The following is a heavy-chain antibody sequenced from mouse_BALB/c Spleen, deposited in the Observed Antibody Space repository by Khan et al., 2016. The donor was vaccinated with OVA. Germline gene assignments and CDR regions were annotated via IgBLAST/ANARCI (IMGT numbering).Heavy chain of an antibody. J-gene: IGHJ2*01. V-gene: IGHV5-6-5*01. CDR1: GFTFSSYA. Sequence: EVELVESGGGSVKPGGSLKLSCAVSGFTFSSYAMSWVRQTPEKRLEWVASISSGGSTYYPDSVKGRFTISRDNARNIVYLQMSSLRSEDMAMYYCARKSYRYDEYYFDYWGQGTTLTVSS. CDR2: ISSGGST. CDR3: ARKSYRYDEYYFDY. D-gene: IGHD2-14*01.